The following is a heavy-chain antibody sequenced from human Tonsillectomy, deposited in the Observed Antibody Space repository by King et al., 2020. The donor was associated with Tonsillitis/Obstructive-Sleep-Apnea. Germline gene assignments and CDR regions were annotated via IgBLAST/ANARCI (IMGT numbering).Heavy chain of an antibody. CDR3: ARLYSDAFDI. Sequence: QLQESGPGLVKPSETLSLTCTVSGGSISSSSYYWGWIRQPPGKGLGWIGSIYYSGSTYYNPSLKSRVTISVDTSKNQFSLKLSTVTAADTAVYYCARLYSDAFDIWGQGTMVTVSS. V-gene: IGHV4-39*01. D-gene: IGHD2-15*01. J-gene: IGHJ3*02. CDR1: GGSISSSSYY. CDR2: IYYSGST.